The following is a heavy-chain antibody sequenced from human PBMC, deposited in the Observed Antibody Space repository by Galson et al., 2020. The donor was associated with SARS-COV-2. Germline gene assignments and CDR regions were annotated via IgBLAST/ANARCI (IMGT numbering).Heavy chain of an antibody. CDR2: MYHGGNT. V-gene: IGHV4-59*01. CDR1: GGSISSFF. D-gene: IGHD2-21*02. CDR3: ARVVCAGDCYPFDR. J-gene: IGHJ5*02. Sequence: ASETLSLTCSVSGGSISSFFWSWVRQPPGKGLEWVGYMYHGGNTRYNPSLKSQATISVDTSKNQFSLKLSSVTAADTAVYYCARVVCAGDCYPFDRWGQGILVTVSS.